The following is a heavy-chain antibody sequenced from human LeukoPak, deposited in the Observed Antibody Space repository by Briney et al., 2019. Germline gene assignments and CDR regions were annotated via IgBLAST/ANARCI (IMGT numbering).Heavy chain of an antibody. CDR2: ISAYNGNT. CDR3: ARSYYYGSGPDY. Sequence: GASVKVSCKASGYTFTSYGISWVRQAPGQGLEWMGWISAYNGNTNYAQKLQGRVTITRDTSASTAYMELSSLRSEDTAVYYCARSYYYGSGPDYWGQGTLVTVSS. CDR1: GYTFTSYG. J-gene: IGHJ4*02. D-gene: IGHD3-10*01. V-gene: IGHV1-18*01.